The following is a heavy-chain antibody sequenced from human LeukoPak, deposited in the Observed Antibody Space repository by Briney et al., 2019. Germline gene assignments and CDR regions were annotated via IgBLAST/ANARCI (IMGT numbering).Heavy chain of an antibody. J-gene: IGHJ5*02. V-gene: IGHV3-23*01. Sequence: GGSLRLTCAASGFTFTGHTMTWLRQAPGKGLEWVSIIGGRDDRTYYADSVKGRFTISRDNSKNTLYLQMNSLRAEDTAVYYCARGGARYCSSTSCYGPFDPWGQGTLVTVSS. CDR2: IGGRDDRT. CDR3: ARGGARYCSSTSCYGPFDP. D-gene: IGHD2-2*01. CDR1: GFTFTGHT.